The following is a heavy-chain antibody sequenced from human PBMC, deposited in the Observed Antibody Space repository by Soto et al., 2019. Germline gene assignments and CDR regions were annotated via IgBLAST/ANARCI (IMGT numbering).Heavy chain of an antibody. D-gene: IGHD3-3*01. V-gene: IGHV3-11*01. J-gene: IGHJ6*02. CDR2: ISSSGSTI. CDR1: GFTFSDYY. Sequence: LRLSFAASGFTFSDYYMSWIRQAPGKGLEWVSYISSSGSTIYYADSVKGRFTISRDNAKNSLYLQMNSLRAEDTAVYYCARDFPSGKYYDFWSGPKHGMDVWGQGTTVTVSS. CDR3: ARDFPSGKYYDFWSGPKHGMDV.